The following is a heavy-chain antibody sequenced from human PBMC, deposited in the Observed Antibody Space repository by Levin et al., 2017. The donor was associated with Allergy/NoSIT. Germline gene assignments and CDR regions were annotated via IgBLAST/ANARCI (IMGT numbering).Heavy chain of an antibody. D-gene: IGHD5-18*01. J-gene: IGHJ4*02. Sequence: LRLSCAVSGGSISSGGYSWSWIRQPPGKGLEWIGNIYLSGSTYYNPSLKSRVTISVDRSKNQFSLNLSSVTAADTAVYYCAGVAGYSYGYYFDYWGQGTLVTVSS. CDR2: IYLSGST. CDR1: GGSISSGGYS. CDR3: AGVAGYSYGYYFDY. V-gene: IGHV4-30-2*01.